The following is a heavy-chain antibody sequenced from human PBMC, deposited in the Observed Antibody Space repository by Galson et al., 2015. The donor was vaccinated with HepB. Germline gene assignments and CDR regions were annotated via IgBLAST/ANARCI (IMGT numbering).Heavy chain of an antibody. V-gene: IGHV3-48*02. CDR1: GFTFSNYS. CDR2: ISSSGTTT. Sequence: SLRLSCAASGFTFSNYSMNWVRQAPGKGLEWVSYISSSGTTTYYADSMKGRFTISRDNAKNSLYLQLNSLGDEDTAVYYCARGSPFSQHYFQYWGQGALVTVST. CDR3: ARGSPFSQHYFQY. J-gene: IGHJ4*02.